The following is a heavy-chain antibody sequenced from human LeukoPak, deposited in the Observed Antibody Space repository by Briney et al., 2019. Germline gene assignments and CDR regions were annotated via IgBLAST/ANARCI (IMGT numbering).Heavy chain of an antibody. D-gene: IGHD6-13*01. Sequence: GGSLRLSCAASGFSFSDYAMSWVRQAPGKGLEWVSVISSSDSTHYVDSVKGRFTISRHNSENTVYLQMNSLRAEDTAVYYCARGLVRFDYWGQGTLVTVSS. V-gene: IGHV3-23*01. J-gene: IGHJ4*02. CDR2: ISSSDST. CDR3: ARGLVRFDY. CDR1: GFSFSDYA.